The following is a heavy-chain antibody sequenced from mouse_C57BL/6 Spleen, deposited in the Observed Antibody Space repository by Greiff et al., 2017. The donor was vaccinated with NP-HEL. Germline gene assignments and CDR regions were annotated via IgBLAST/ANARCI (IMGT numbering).Heavy chain of an antibody. Sequence: EVKVVESGGGLVQPGGSMKLSCVASGFTFSNYWMNWVRQSPATGLEWVAQIRLKSDNYATHYAESVKGRFTISRDDSKSSVYLQMNNLRAEDTGIYYCTEYDYDVAWFAYWGQGTLVTVSA. CDR1: GFTFSNYW. V-gene: IGHV6-3*01. D-gene: IGHD2-4*01. J-gene: IGHJ3*01. CDR3: TEYDYDVAWFAY. CDR2: IRLKSDNYAT.